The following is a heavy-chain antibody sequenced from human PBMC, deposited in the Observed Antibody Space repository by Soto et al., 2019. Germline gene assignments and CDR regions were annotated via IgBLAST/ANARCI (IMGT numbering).Heavy chain of an antibody. CDR1: GGSISSYY. Sequence: SETLSLTCTVSGGSISSYYWSWIRQPPGKGLEWIGYIYYSGSTNYNPSLKSRVTISVDTSKNQFSLKLSSVTAADTAVYYCARDVREGIATMIAFAGYVIDVWGQGTTVTVSS. V-gene: IGHV4-59*01. CDR3: ARDVREGIATMIAFAGYVIDV. J-gene: IGHJ6*02. D-gene: IGHD3-22*01. CDR2: IYYSGST.